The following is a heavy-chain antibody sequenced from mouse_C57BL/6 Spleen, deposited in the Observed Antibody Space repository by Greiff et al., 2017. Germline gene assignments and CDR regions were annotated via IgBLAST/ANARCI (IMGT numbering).Heavy chain of an antibody. CDR3: TTGSSGHY. CDR2: IDPENGDT. Sequence: VHVKQSGAELVRPGASVKLSCTASGFNIKDDYMHWVKQRPEQGLEWIGWIDPENGDTEYASKFQGKATITADTSSNTAYLQLSSLTSEDTAVYYCTTGSSGHYWGQGTTLTVSS. J-gene: IGHJ2*01. CDR1: GFNIKDDY. D-gene: IGHD3-2*02. V-gene: IGHV14-4*01.